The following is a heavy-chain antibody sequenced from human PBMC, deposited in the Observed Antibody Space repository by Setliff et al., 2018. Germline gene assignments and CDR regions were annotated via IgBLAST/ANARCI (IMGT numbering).Heavy chain of an antibody. CDR1: GASIDSLTW. V-gene: IGHV4-4*02. Sequence: SETLSLTCAVSGASIDSLTWWSWVRQPSGKGLEWIGEIYHDGPSVHYNPSLKSRVTMSVDKSKNQFSLKLSSVTAADTAVYYCARGIGGYCSSMSCSNESWPWGQGTLVTVSS. J-gene: IGHJ5*02. CDR3: ARGIGGYCSSMSCSNESWP. D-gene: IGHD2-2*01. CDR2: IYHDGPS.